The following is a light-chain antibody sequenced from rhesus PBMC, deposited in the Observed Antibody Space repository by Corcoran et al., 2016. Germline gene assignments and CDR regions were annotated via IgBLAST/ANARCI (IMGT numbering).Light chain of an antibody. CDR3: QQYKSYPLT. V-gene: IGKV1-28*02. Sequence: DIQMTQSPSSLSASVGDTVTITCRASQGISRYLNWFQQKPGKAPKLLISVATTLQSGVPARFSGSGSGTDFTLTISSLQPEDFATDYCQQYKSYPLTFGGGTKVEIK. CDR2: VAT. CDR1: QGISRY. J-gene: IGKJ4*01.